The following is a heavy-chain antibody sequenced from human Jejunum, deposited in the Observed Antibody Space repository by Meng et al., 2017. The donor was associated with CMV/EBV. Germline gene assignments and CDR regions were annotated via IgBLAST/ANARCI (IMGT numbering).Heavy chain of an antibody. CDR1: GGSISSYY. V-gene: IGHV4-59*12. Sequence: CTVSGGSISSYYWSWIRQPPGKGLEWIAYIYYSGRTSYNPSLKSRVTISVDTSKNQFSLKLSSVTAADTAVYYCARRHFGYYAMDVWGQGTTVTVSS. D-gene: IGHD3-10*01. J-gene: IGHJ6*02. CDR3: ARRHFGYYAMDV. CDR2: IYYSGRT.